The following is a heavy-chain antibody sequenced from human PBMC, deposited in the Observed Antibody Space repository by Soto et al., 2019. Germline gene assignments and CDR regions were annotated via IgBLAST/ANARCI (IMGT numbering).Heavy chain of an antibody. D-gene: IGHD3-22*01. CDR1: GYTFAHYG. J-gene: IGHJ4*02. Sequence: QVQLVQSGAEVKKPGASVKVSCKASGYTFAHYGIGWVRQAPGQGLEWVGWISAYNGNTHHAQNVQGRVTMTTDTSTSTAYMELTGLRSEDTAVYYCARGHNYYDSSGYYGDWGQGTLVTVSS. CDR3: ARGHNYYDSSGYYGD. V-gene: IGHV1-18*01. CDR2: ISAYNGNT.